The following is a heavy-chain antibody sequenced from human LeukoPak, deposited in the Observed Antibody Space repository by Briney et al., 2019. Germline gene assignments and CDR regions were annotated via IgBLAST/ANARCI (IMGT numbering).Heavy chain of an antibody. CDR3: ARGVLTAAGTFDY. V-gene: IGHV3-7*01. J-gene: IGHJ4*02. CDR1: GFTFGSHW. D-gene: IGHD6-13*01. CDR2: IKQDGSEK. Sequence: PGGSLRLSCAASGFTFGSHWMSWVRQAPGKGLEWVTNIKQDGSEKYYVDSVRGRFTISRDNAKNSLYLQMNSLRVEDTAVYYCARGVLTAAGTFDYWGQGTLVTVSS.